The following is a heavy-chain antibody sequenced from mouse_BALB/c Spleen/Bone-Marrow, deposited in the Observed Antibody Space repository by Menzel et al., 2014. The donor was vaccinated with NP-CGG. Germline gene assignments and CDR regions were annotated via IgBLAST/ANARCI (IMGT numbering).Heavy chain of an antibody. D-gene: IGHD2-4*01. Sequence: EVKLEESGPGLVKPSQTVSLTCTVTGISITTGNYRWSWIRPFPGNKLEWIGYIYYSGTITYNPSLTSRTTITRDTSKNQFFLEMNSLTAEDTATYYCARGAMITTGYFDYWGQGTTLTVSS. CDR1: GISITTGNYR. CDR3: ARGAMITTGYFDY. CDR2: IYYSGTI. J-gene: IGHJ2*01. V-gene: IGHV3-5*02.